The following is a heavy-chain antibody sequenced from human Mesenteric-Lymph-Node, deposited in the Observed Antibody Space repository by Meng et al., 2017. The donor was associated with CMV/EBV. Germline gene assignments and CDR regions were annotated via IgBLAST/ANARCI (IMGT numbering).Heavy chain of an antibody. D-gene: IGHD2-15*01. CDR2: INHSGST. J-gene: IGHJ4*02. CDR1: GGSFSGYY. V-gene: IGHV4-34*01. Sequence: GSLRLSCAVYGGSFSGYYWSWIRQPPGKGLEWIGEINHSGSTNYNPSLKSRVTISVDTSKNQFSLKLSSVTAADTAVYYCAKGDCSGGSCYVDYWGQGPLVTVSS. CDR3: AKGDCSGGSCYVDY.